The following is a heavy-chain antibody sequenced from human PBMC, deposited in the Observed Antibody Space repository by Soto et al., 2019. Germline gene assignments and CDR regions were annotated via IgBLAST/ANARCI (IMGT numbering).Heavy chain of an antibody. Sequence: QVQLVQSGAEVKKPGASVKVSCKASGYTFTSYYMHWVRQAPGQGLEWMGIINPSGGSTSYAQKFQGRXSMXRXMSTSTVYMELSSLRSEDTAVYYCARVAPRWSNNDYWGQGTLVTVSS. J-gene: IGHJ4*02. D-gene: IGHD6-13*01. CDR2: INPSGGST. CDR1: GYTFTSYY. V-gene: IGHV1-46*01. CDR3: ARVAPRWSNNDY.